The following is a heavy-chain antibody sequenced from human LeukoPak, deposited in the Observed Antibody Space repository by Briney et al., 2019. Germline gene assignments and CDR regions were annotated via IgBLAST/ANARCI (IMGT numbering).Heavy chain of an antibody. D-gene: IGHD1-26*01. Sequence: GGSLRLSCAASGFTFSDYYMSWIRQAPGKGLEWVSYISSSGSTIYYADSVKGRFTISRDNAKNSLYLQMNSLRAEDTAVYYCAKEASGSLTGAFDIWGQGTMVTVSS. V-gene: IGHV3-11*01. CDR1: GFTFSDYY. CDR3: AKEASGSLTGAFDI. CDR2: ISSSGSTI. J-gene: IGHJ3*02.